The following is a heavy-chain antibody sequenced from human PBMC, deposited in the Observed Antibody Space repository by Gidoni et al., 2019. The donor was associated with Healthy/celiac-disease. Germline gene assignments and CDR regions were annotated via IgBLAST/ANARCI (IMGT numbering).Heavy chain of an antibody. J-gene: IGHJ3*02. V-gene: IGHV4-30-4*01. D-gene: IGHD2-15*01. Sequence: QVQLQESGPGLVKPSQTLSLTCTLSGGSIRSGDYYWSWIRQPPGKGLGWIGYIYYSGSTYYNPSLKSRVTISVDTSKNQFSLKLSSVTAADTAVYYCARGGRPPLDAFDIWGQGTMVTVSS. CDR3: ARGGRPPLDAFDI. CDR2: IYYSGST. CDR1: GGSIRSGDYY.